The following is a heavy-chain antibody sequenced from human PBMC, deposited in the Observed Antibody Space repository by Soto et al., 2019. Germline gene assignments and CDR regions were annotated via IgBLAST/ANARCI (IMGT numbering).Heavy chain of an antibody. D-gene: IGHD2-21*02. CDR3: ATQTAYCGGDCYYGEDYYYGMDV. CDR1: GGSISRGGYY. J-gene: IGHJ6*02. CDR2: IYYSGST. V-gene: IGHV4-31*03. Sequence: SETLSLTCTVSGGSISRGGYYWRWIRQHPGKGLEWIGYIYYSGSTYYNPSLKSRATISVDTSKNQFSLKLSSVTAADTAVYYCATQTAYCGGDCYYGEDYYYGMDVWGQGTTVTVSS.